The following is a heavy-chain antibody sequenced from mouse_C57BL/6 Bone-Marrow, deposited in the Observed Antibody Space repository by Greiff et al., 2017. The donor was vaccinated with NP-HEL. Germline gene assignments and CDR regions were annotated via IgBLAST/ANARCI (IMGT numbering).Heavy chain of an antibody. CDR1: GYTFTSYW. Sequence: QVQLQQPGAELVRPGTSVKLSCKASGYTFTSYWMHWVKQRPGQGLEWIGVIDPSDSYTNYNQKFKGKATLTVDTSSSTAYMQLSSLTSEDSAVYYCARWSDYYGFFAYWGQGTLVTVSA. CDR2: IDPSDSYT. CDR3: ARWSDYYGFFAY. J-gene: IGHJ3*01. D-gene: IGHD1-2*01. V-gene: IGHV1-59*01.